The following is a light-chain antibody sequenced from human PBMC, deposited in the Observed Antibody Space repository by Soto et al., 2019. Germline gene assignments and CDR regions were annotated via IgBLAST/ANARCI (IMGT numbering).Light chain of an antibody. J-gene: IGKJ1*01. CDR2: DAS. CDR3: QQYNSYWT. Sequence: DIQMTQSPSTLSASVGDRVTITCRASQSISSWLAWYQQKPVKAPKLLIYDASSLESGVPSRFSGSGSGTEFTLTISSLQPDDVATYYCQQYNSYWTFGQGTKVEIK. CDR1: QSISSW. V-gene: IGKV1-5*01.